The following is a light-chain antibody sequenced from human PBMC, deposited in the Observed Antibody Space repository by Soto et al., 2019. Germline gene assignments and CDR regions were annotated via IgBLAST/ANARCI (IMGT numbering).Light chain of an antibody. CDR3: GTWDSSLSASV. Sequence: QSVLTQPPSVSAAPGQKVSISCSGSSSNIENNYVCWYQQFPGTAPKLLIYDNNKRPSGIPDRFSGSKSGTSATLGITGLQTGDEADYYCGTWDSSLSASVFGSGTKVTVL. CDR1: SSNIENNY. J-gene: IGLJ1*01. CDR2: DNN. V-gene: IGLV1-51*01.